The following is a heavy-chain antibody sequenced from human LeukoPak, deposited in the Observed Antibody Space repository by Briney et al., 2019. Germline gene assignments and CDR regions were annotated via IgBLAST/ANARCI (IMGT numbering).Heavy chain of an antibody. CDR3: ARVSGSGWASRYYFDY. V-gene: IGHV3-11*01. D-gene: IGHD6-19*01. J-gene: IGHJ4*02. Sequence: GGSLRLSCAASGFTFSDYYMSWIRQAPGKGLEWVSYISSSGSTIYYADSVKGRFTISRDNAKNSLYLQMNSLRAEDTAVYYCARVSGSGWASRYYFDYWGQGTLVTVSS. CDR2: ISSSGSTI. CDR1: GFTFSDYY.